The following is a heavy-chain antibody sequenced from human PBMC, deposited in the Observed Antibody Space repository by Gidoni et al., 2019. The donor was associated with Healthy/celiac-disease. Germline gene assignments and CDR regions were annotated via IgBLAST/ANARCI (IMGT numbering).Heavy chain of an antibody. D-gene: IGHD1-7*01. Sequence: EVQLVESGGGLVQPGGSLRLSCAASGSTFSSYWMSWVRQAPGKGLEWVANIKQDGSEKYYVDSVKGRFTISRDNAKNSLYLQMNSLRAEDTAVYYCARKYNWNYLFDYWGQGTLVTVSS. V-gene: IGHV3-7*01. CDR3: ARKYNWNYLFDY. CDR2: IKQDGSEK. CDR1: GSTFSSYW. J-gene: IGHJ4*02.